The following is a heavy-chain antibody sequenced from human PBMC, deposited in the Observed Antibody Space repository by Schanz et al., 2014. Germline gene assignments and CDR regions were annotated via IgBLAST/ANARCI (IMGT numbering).Heavy chain of an antibody. V-gene: IGHV4-31*03. J-gene: IGHJ5*02. D-gene: IGHD6-25*01. CDR1: GGSISSIGFY. CDR3: ARVRPGFAIDP. CDR2: IDYRGNP. Sequence: QLQLQESGPGLVNPSETLSLTCTVSGGSISSIGFYWGWIRQPPGKGLEWIGHIDYRGNPYYNESLKSRLPISLHASENQFSLQLTSVTAADTAVYYCARVRPGFAIDPWGQGTLVTVSS.